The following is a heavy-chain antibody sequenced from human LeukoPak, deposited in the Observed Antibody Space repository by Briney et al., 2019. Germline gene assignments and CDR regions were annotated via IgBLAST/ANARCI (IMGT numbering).Heavy chain of an antibody. D-gene: IGHD3-3*01. J-gene: IGHJ3*01. V-gene: IGHV3-30*02. CDR3: AKDGLWRGDNEFDVLDV. CDR2: IRYDGTEK. Sequence: PGGSLRLSCAASGFSLSNYGIHWVRQAPGKGLEWVAFIRYDGTEKYYADSVKGRFTVSRDELQMNSLRPEDTAVYYCAKDGLWRGDNEFDVLDVWGRGTMVTVSS. CDR1: GFSLSNYG.